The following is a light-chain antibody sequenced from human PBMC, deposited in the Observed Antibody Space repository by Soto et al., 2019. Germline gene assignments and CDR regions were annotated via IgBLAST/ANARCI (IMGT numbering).Light chain of an antibody. CDR3: QQYNNWPRT. Sequence: EIVLTQSPGTLSLSPGDRATLSCSASQSVSRSYLAWYQQKPGQAPRLLIYGASTRATGIPARFSGSGSGTEFTLTISSLQSEDFAVYYCQQYNNWPRTFGQGTKVDIK. CDR1: QSVSRSY. J-gene: IGKJ1*01. V-gene: IGKV3-15*01. CDR2: GAS.